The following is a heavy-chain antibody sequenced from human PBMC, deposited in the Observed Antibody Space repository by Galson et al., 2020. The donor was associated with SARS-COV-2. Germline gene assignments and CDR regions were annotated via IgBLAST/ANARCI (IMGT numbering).Heavy chain of an antibody. Sequence: SVTVSCKASGGTFSSYAISWVRQAPGQGLEWMGGLIPILGIANYAQKFQGRVTITADKSTSTAYMELSSLRSEDTAVYYCARDELAPDFWSGYWFDPWGQGTLVTVSS. D-gene: IGHD3-3*01. CDR3: ARDELAPDFWSGYWFDP. J-gene: IGHJ5*02. CDR2: LIPILGIA. CDR1: GGTFSSYA. V-gene: IGHV1-69*10.